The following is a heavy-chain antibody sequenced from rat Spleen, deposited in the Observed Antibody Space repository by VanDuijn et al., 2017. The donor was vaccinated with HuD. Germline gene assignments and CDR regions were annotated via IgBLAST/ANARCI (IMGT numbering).Heavy chain of an antibody. J-gene: IGHJ3*01. CDR2: INKDGSKR. D-gene: IGHD1-11*01. Sequence: EVKLVESGGGLVQPGRSLKLSCTASGFNFNDYWMGWVRQAPGKGLEWIGEINKDGSKRNYSPSLKEKFTISRDNVQKTLHVQMSKLGSEDTAIYYCASRGEGEDNWFAYWGQGTLVTVSS. V-gene: IGHV4-2*01. CDR1: GFNFNDYW. CDR3: ASRGEGEDNWFAY.